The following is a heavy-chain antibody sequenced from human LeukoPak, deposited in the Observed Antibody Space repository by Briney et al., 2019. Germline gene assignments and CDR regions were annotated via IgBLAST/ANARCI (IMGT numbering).Heavy chain of an antibody. CDR1: GGSISSSSYS. J-gene: IGHJ5*02. Sequence: SETLSLTCTVSGGSISSSSYSWGWIRQPPGKGLEWIGSIHYTGSTSYNPSLKSRVTISVHTSKNQFSLQLSSVTAADTAVYYCARPTVTSYNWFDPWGQGTLVTVSS. CDR2: IHYTGST. CDR3: ARPTVTSYNWFDP. V-gene: IGHV4-39*01. D-gene: IGHD4-17*01.